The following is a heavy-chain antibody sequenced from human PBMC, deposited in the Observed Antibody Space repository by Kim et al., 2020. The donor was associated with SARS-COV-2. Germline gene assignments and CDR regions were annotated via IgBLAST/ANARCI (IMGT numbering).Heavy chain of an antibody. CDR3: ARTIQTRRYWYFDL. J-gene: IGHJ2*01. V-gene: IGHV3-21*01. D-gene: IGHD3-3*01. Sequence: SVKCLFTISRDNATTSLYLQMSSLRAEDTAVYYCARTIQTRRYWYFDLWGRGTLVTVSS.